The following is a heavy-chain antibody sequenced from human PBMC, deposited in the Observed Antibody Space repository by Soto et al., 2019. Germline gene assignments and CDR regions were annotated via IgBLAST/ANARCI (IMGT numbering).Heavy chain of an antibody. V-gene: IGHV1-69*01. CDR2: IIPIFGTA. CDR1: GGTFSSYA. Sequence: QGQLVQSGAEVKKPGSSVKVSCKASGGTFSSYAISWVRQAPGQGLEWMGGIIPIFGTANYAQKLQGRVTITADEYTSTAYMELSSLRSDDTAVYYCARAAPYILATTYYYYGMDVWGQRTTVTVSS. CDR3: ARAAPYILATTYYYYGMDV. J-gene: IGHJ6*02. D-gene: IGHD5-12*01.